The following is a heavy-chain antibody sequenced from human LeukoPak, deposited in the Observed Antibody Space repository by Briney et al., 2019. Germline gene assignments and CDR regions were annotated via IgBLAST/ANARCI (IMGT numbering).Heavy chain of an antibody. V-gene: IGHV4-59*01. CDR3: ARGIDYRQGEDYFDY. Sequence: SETLSLTCTASGGSISSYYWSWIRQPPGKGLEWIGYIYYSGSTNYNPSLKSRVTISVDTSKNQFSLKLSSVTAADTAVYYCARGIDYRQGEDYFDYWGQGTLVAVSS. D-gene: IGHD4-11*01. CDR2: IYYSGST. CDR1: GGSISSYY. J-gene: IGHJ4*02.